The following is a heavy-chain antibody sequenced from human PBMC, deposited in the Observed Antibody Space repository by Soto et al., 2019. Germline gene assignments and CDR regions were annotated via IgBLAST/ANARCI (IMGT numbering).Heavy chain of an antibody. CDR3: ASTNEYPGRDHFDY. D-gene: IGHD2-8*01. V-gene: IGHV3-53*01. J-gene: IGHJ4*02. Sequence: EVQLVESGGGLIQPGGSLRLSCAASGFTVSSNYMSWVRQAPGKGLEWVSVIYSGGSTYYADSVKGRFTISRDNSKNTLYLQMNSLRAEDTAVYYCASTNEYPGRDHFDYWGQGTLVTVSS. CDR2: IYSGGST. CDR1: GFTVSSNY.